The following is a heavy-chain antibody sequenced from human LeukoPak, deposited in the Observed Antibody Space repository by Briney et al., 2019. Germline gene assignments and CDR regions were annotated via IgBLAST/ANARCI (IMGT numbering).Heavy chain of an antibody. CDR1: GRSISSYH. CDR3: ASIDSSGLATYL. Sequence: SETLSLTCTVSGRSISSYHWSWIRQPPGKGLEWIGYIYYSGSTNYNPSLKSRVTISVDTSKNQFSLKLSSVTAADTAVYYCASIDSSGLATYLWGQGTLVTVSS. CDR2: IYYSGST. J-gene: IGHJ5*02. D-gene: IGHD3-22*01. V-gene: IGHV4-59*01.